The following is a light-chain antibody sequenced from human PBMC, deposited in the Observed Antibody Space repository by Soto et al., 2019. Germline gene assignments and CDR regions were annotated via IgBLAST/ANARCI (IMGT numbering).Light chain of an antibody. Sequence: DIQMTQSPSTLSASVGDRVTITCRASQSVSNWLAWYQQKPGKAPNLLIYDASSLESGVPPRFSGSGSGTEFTLTISSLQPDDFATYSCQQYTPNSRTFGQGTKVDIK. V-gene: IGKV1-5*01. CDR1: QSVSNW. CDR2: DAS. CDR3: QQYTPNSRT. J-gene: IGKJ1*01.